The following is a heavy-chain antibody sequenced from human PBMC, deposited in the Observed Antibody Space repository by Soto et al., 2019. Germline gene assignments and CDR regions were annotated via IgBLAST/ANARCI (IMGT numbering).Heavy chain of an antibody. D-gene: IGHD1-26*01. V-gene: IGHV3-11*01. J-gene: IGHJ4*02. CDR2: ISSSGSTI. CDR1: GFTFSDYY. CDR3: ARVRYPAAVYFDY. Sequence: GGSLRLSCAASGFTFSDYYMSWIRQAPGKGLEWVSYISSSGSTIYYADSVKGRFTISRDNAKNSLYLQMNSLRAEDTAVYYCARVRYPAAVYFDYWGQGTLVTVSS.